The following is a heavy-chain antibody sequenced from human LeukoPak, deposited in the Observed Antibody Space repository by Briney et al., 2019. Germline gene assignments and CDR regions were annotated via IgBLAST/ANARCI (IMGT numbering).Heavy chain of an antibody. CDR3: ARTYYYGSYYMDV. V-gene: IGHV4-59*01. CDR1: GDSISSYY. CDR2: IYYSGST. J-gene: IGHJ6*03. D-gene: IGHD3-10*01. Sequence: PSETLSLTCTVSGDSISSYYWSWIRQPPGKGLEWIGYIYYSGSTNYNPSLKSRVTISVDTSKNQFSLKLSSVTAADTAVYYCARTYYYGSYYMDVWGKGTTVTISS.